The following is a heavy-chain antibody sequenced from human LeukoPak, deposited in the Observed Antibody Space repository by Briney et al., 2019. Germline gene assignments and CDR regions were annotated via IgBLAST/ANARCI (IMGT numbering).Heavy chain of an antibody. D-gene: IGHD3-9*01. V-gene: IGHV1-2*02. J-gene: IGHJ4*02. CDR2: INPNSGGT. CDR1: VYTFTGYY. CDR3: ARVGPLRYFDWLPIGY. Sequence: GASVKVSCKASVYTFTGYYMHWVRQAPGQGLEWMGWINPNSGGTNYAQKFQGRVTMTRDTSISTAYMELSRLRSDDTAVYYCARVGPLRYFDWLPIGYWGQGTLVTVSS.